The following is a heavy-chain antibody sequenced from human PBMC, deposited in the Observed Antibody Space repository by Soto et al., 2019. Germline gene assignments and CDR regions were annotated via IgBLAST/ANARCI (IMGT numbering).Heavy chain of an antibody. J-gene: IGHJ4*02. D-gene: IGHD2-2*02. CDR2: MNPNSGNT. V-gene: IGHV1-8*02. Sequence: ASVKVSCKASGYTFTSYDINWVRQATGQGLEWMGWMNPNSGNTGYAQKFQGRVTMTRNTSISTAYMELSSLRSEDTAVYYCARGPAYCSSSSSYNGLVDYWGQGTLVTVSS. CDR1: GYTFTSYD. CDR3: ARGPAYCSSSSSYNGLVDY.